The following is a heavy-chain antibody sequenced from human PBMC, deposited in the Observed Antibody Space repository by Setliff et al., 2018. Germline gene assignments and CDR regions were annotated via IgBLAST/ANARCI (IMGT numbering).Heavy chain of an antibody. D-gene: IGHD3-22*01. J-gene: IGHJ4*02. Sequence: KPSETLSLTCTVSGGSISSSSYYWGWIRQPPGKGLEWIGSIYYSGSTYYNPSLKSRVTISVDTSKNQFSLKLSSVTAADTAVYYCARGPNYYDSSGYYCVAYWGQGTLVTVSS. V-gene: IGHV4-39*07. CDR3: ARGPNYYDSSGYYCVAY. CDR2: IYYSGST. CDR1: GGSISSSSYY.